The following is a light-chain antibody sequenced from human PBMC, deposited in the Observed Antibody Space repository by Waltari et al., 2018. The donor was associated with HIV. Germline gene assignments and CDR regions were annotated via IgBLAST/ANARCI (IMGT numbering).Light chain of an antibody. Sequence: QSVLTQPPSASGTLGQRVTISCSGSSSNIGSNAVNWYQQVPGTAPKLLIYSDIRRPAGGPDRVAGSKSGTSASLAISGLQSEDEANYDCAAWDDSLNGPLCGGGTKLTVL. CDR3: AAWDDSLNGPL. CDR2: SDI. V-gene: IGLV1-44*01. CDR1: SSNIGSNA. J-gene: IGLJ3*02.